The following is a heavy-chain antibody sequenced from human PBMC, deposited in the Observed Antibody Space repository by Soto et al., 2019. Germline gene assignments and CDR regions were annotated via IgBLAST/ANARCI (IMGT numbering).Heavy chain of an antibody. J-gene: IGHJ2*01. CDR3: IRSGSFPGYWYFDL. CDR2: IRSKANSYAT. D-gene: IGHD3-10*01. Sequence: EVQLVESGGGLVQLGGSLKLSCAASGFTFSGSAMHWVRQASGKGLEWVGRIRSKANSYATAYAASVKGRFTISRDDSKNTAYLQMNSLKTEDTAVYYCIRSGSFPGYWYFDLWGRGTLVTVSS. CDR1: GFTFSGSA. V-gene: IGHV3-73*02.